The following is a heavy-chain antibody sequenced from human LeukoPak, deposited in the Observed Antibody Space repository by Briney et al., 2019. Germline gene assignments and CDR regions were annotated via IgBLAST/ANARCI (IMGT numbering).Heavy chain of an antibody. D-gene: IGHD3-10*01. CDR3: ARVRTRFGENGGSPPGY. V-gene: IGHV1-46*01. Sequence: ASVTVSCKASGYTFTSYGISWVRQAPGQGLEWMGIINPSGGSTSYAQKFQGRVTMTRDTSTSTVYMELSSLRSEDTAVYYCARVRTRFGENGGSPPGYWGQGTLVTVSS. CDR2: INPSGGST. J-gene: IGHJ4*02. CDR1: GYTFTSYG.